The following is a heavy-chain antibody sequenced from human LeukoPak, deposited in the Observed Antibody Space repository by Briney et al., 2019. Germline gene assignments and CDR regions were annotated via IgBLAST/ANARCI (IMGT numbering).Heavy chain of an antibody. CDR2: IYTSGST. CDR3: ARDKVYFYCSGGSCYWSYYFDY. D-gene: IGHD2-15*01. J-gene: IGHJ4*02. Sequence: SETLSLTCTVSGGSISSYYWSWIRQPAGKGLEWIGRIYTSGSTNYNPSLKSRVTMSVDTSKNQFSLKLSSVTAADTAVYYCARDKVYFYCSGGSCYWSYYFDYWGQGTLVTVSS. V-gene: IGHV4-4*07. CDR1: GGSISSYY.